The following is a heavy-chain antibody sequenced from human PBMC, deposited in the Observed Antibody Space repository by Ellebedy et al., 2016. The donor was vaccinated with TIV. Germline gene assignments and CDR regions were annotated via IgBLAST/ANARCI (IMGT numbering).Heavy chain of an antibody. CDR3: ARRDSYGSGSYYNEYYFDY. D-gene: IGHD3-10*01. CDR1: GYTFTSYG. CDR2: ISAYSGNT. V-gene: IGHV1-18*04. J-gene: IGHJ4*02. Sequence: ASVKVSXXASGYTFTSYGITWVRQAPGQGLEWMGWISAYSGNTNYAQKLQGRVTMTTDTSTSTAYMELRSLRSDDTAVYYCARRDSYGSGSYYNEYYFDYWGQGTLVTVSS.